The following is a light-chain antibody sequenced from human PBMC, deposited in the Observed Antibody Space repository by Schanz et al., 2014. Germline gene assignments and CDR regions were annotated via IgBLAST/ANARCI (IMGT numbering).Light chain of an antibody. CDR2: EGS. Sequence: QSALTQPRSVSGSPGQSVTISCTGTSSDVGGYNYVSWYQLHPGKAPKVMIYEGSKRPSGVSNRFSGSKSGNTASLTISGRQAEDEADYYVSSYTSSSGGVFGGGTKVTVL. V-gene: IGLV2-14*01. CDR1: SSDVGGYNY. J-gene: IGLJ3*02. CDR3: SSYTSSSGGV.